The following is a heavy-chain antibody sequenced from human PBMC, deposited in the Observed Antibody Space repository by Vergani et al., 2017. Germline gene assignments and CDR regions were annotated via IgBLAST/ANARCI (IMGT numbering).Heavy chain of an antibody. J-gene: IGHJ4*02. CDR2: IFPIFATA. Sequence: QVQLVQSGAEVKKPGSSVKVSCKASGDTFTNYAISWVRQAPGQGLEWMGGIFPIFATANYAQKFQGRVTITADKSTSTAYMELSSLRSEDTAVYYCAREIYYSGYDRGGYCDYWGQGTLVTVSS. CDR1: GDTFTNYA. V-gene: IGHV1-69*06. CDR3: AREIYYSGYDRGGYCDY. D-gene: IGHD5-12*01.